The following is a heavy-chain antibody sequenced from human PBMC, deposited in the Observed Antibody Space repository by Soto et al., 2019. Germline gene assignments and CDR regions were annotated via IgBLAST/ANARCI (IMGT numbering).Heavy chain of an antibody. Sequence: EVQLLESGGGLVQPGGSLRLSCAASGFTFINYAMSWVRQAPGKGLEWVSTIGGGDGSTYYADSVKGRFTISRDNSNSALYLQIYSLRRGDTVIYYFAKGILVKPPGTRTFDIWGKGTMVIVYS. J-gene: IGHJ3*02. CDR2: IGGGDGST. CDR3: AKGILVKPPGTRTFDI. V-gene: IGHV3-23*01. CDR1: GFTFINYA. D-gene: IGHD6-13*01.